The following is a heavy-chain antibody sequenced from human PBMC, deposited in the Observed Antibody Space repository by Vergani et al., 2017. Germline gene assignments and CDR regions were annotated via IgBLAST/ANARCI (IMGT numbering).Heavy chain of an antibody. CDR1: GFTFSSYW. Sequence: EVQLVESVGGLVQPGGSLRLSCAASGFTFSSYWMSWVRQAPGKGLEWVANIKQDGSEKYYVDSVKGRFTISRDNAKNSLYLQMNSLRAKDTAVYYCAREQYSSGWYGAFDIWGQGTMVTVSS. D-gene: IGHD6-19*01. J-gene: IGHJ3*02. CDR2: IKQDGSEK. CDR3: AREQYSSGWYGAFDI. V-gene: IGHV3-7*03.